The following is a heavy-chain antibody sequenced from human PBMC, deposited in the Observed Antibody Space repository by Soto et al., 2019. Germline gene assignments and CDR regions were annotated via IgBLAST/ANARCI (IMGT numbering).Heavy chain of an antibody. CDR2: ISGSGGST. V-gene: IGHV3-23*01. CDR1: GFTFSSYA. D-gene: IGHD2-21*02. J-gene: IGHJ6*02. CDR3: AKEDCRGFLDYYYGMDV. Sequence: PGGSVRLSCAASGFTFSSYAMSWVRQAPGKGLEWVSAISGSGGSTYYADSVKGRFTISRDNSKNTLYLQMNSLRAEDTAVYYCAKEDCRGFLDYYYGMDVWGQGTTVTVSS.